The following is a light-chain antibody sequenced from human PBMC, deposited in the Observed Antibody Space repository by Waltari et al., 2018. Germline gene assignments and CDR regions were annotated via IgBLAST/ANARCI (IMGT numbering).Light chain of an antibody. Sequence: SSELTQDPAVSVALGQTVSITCQGDNLQIYFASWYQQKPGQAPVLVIYGNNKRPSGIPDRFSGSSSGNTASLTITGAQAEDEADYYCNSRDSSSNHFWVFGGGTKLTVL. J-gene: IGLJ3*02. V-gene: IGLV3-19*01. CDR3: NSRDSSSNHFWV. CDR1: NLQIYF. CDR2: GNN.